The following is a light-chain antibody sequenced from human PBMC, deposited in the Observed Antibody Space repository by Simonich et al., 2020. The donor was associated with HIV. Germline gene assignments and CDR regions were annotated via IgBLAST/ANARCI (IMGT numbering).Light chain of an antibody. Sequence: QSALTQPAAVSGSPGQSITTSCTGTSSDVGGYNYVSWNQQHPGKAPKLMIYDVSKRPSGVSNRFSGSKSGNTASLTISGLQAEDEADYYCSSYTSSSTWVFGGGTKLTVL. J-gene: IGLJ3*02. CDR3: SSYTSSSTWV. CDR1: SSDVGGYNY. V-gene: IGLV2-14*01. CDR2: DVS.